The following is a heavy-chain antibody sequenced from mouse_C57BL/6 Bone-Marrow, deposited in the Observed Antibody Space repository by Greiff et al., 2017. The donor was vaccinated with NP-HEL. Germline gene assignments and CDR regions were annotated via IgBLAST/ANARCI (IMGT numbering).Heavy chain of an antibody. CDR2: INYDGSST. J-gene: IGHJ2*01. D-gene: IGHD1-1*01. CDR1: GFTFSDYY. CDR3: ARGDYYGYYFDY. V-gene: IGHV5-16*01. Sequence: EVNVVESEGGLVQPGSSMKLSCTASGFTFSDYYMALVRQVPEQGLEWVANINYDGSSTYYLDSLKSRFIISRDNAKNILYLQMSSLKSEYTATYYGARGDYYGYYFDYWGQGTTLTVSS.